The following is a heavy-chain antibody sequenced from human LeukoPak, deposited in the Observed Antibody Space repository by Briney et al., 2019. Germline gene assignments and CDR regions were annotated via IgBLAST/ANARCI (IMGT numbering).Heavy chain of an antibody. CDR3: ARPGPGAAFDY. V-gene: IGHV4-39*01. CDR2: INYGGST. CDR1: GGSISSSSYY. J-gene: IGHJ4*02. D-gene: IGHD3-10*01. Sequence: SETLSLTCTVSGGSISSSSYYWGWIRQPPGKGLEWIGNINYGGSTYHNPSLKSRVTISIDTSKSQFSLKLSSVTAADTAVYYCARPGPGAAFDYWGQGTLVTVSS.